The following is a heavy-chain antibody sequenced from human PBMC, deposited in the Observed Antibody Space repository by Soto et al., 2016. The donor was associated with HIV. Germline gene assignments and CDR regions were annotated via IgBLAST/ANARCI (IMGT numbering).Heavy chain of an antibody. Sequence: EMHLAETGGGLMQPGGSLRLSCAASGFSVNSNHINWVRQAPGKGLEWVSVIYSGGNSFYADSVKGRFTISRDNSKNTVFLQMNSLKAEDTAVYYCARGDYDILTGYYSQVYQYYGMDVWGQGTTVIVSS. J-gene: IGHJ6*02. CDR2: IYSGGNS. CDR3: ARGDYDILTGYYSQVYQYYGMDV. D-gene: IGHD3-9*01. V-gene: IGHV3-53*02. CDR1: GFSVNSNH.